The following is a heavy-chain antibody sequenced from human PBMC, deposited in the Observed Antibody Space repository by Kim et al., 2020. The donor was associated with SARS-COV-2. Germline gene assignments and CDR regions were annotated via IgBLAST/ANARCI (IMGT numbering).Heavy chain of an antibody. CDR1: GFTFSSYG. D-gene: IGHD5-12*01. CDR3: ARDEGDLEMATIGLCDY. CDR2: IWYDGSNK. Sequence: GGSLRLCCAASGFTFSSYGMHWVRQAPGKGLEWVAVIWYDGSNKYYADSVKGRFTISRDNSKNTLYLQMNSLRAEDTAVYYCARDEGDLEMATIGLCDYWGQGTLVTVSS. J-gene: IGHJ4*02. V-gene: IGHV3-33*01.